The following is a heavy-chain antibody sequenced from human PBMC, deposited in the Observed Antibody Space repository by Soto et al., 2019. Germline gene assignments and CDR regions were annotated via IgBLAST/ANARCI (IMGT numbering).Heavy chain of an antibody. CDR1: GYSFTSYW. J-gene: IGHJ3*02. Sequence: PGASLKISCKGCGYSFTSYWISWVRQMPGKGLEWMGRIDPSDSYTNYSPSFQGHVTISADKSISTAYLQWSSLKASDTAMYYCAIHKGYDSSGYYGRGEAFDIWGQGTMVTVSS. CDR3: AIHKGYDSSGYYGRGEAFDI. D-gene: IGHD3-22*01. CDR2: IDPSDSYT. V-gene: IGHV5-10-1*01.